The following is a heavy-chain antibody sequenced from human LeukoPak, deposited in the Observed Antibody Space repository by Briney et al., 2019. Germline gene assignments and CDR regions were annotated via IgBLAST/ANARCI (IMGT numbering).Heavy chain of an antibody. Sequence: GGSLRLSCAASGFTFNRYAMTWVRQAPGKGLEWVSLISSGADSYYTNSVKGRFTVSRDTFNNTLYLQMNSLRAEDTAIYYCAKTRSGYFDCWGQGTLVTVSS. V-gene: IGHV3-23*01. CDR3: AKTRSGYFDC. J-gene: IGHJ4*02. CDR1: GFTFNRYA. D-gene: IGHD3-3*01. CDR2: ISSGADS.